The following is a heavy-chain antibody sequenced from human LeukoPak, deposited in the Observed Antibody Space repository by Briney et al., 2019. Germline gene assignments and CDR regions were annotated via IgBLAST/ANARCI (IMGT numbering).Heavy chain of an antibody. D-gene: IGHD6-13*01. Sequence: SETLSLTCGVSGGSLSFYYWSWIRQSPGKGLEWIAEISQNGDSNYNLSLKSRVTISLDKSKNQVSLKLKSVTAADTAVYYCARRPAISSWRLYYYYYMDVWGKGTTVTISS. CDR2: ISQNGDS. CDR3: ARRPAISSWRLYYYYYMDV. V-gene: IGHV4-34*01. J-gene: IGHJ6*03. CDR1: GGSLSFYY.